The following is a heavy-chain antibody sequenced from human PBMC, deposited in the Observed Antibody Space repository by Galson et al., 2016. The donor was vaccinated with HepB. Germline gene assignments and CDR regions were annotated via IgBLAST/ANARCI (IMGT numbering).Heavy chain of an antibody. J-gene: IGHJ3*02. CDR1: GGPVIDYS. V-gene: IGHV4-34*01. CDR2: INHSGTT. Sequence: ETLSLTCGVYGGPVIDYSWNWIRQPPGTGLEWIGEINHSGTTKSNPSLKIRVTISVDTAKSQFPLKLNPVTAADTAIYYCARINRVRTFDIWRQGTLVTVSS. CDR3: ARINRVRTFDI. D-gene: IGHD1-14*01.